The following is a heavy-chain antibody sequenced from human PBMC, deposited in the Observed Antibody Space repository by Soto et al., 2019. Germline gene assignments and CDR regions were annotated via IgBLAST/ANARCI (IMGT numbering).Heavy chain of an antibody. CDR1: GFTFSSYA. CDR3: ARADYDFWSGYSPGAFDI. Sequence: EVQLLESGGGLVQPGGSLRLSCAASGFTFSSYAMSWVRQAPGKGLEWVSAISGSGSTIYYADSVKGRFTISRDNAKNSLYLQMNSLRAEDTAVYYCARADYDFWSGYSPGAFDIWGQGTMVTVSS. V-gene: IGHV3-23*01. J-gene: IGHJ3*02. D-gene: IGHD3-3*01. CDR2: ISGSGSTI.